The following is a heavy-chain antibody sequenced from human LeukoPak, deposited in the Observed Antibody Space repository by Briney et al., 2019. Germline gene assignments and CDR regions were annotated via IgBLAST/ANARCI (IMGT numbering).Heavy chain of an antibody. CDR1: GYTFTSYD. CDR3: ARDYYASSGYTELEYFQH. J-gene: IGHJ1*01. D-gene: IGHD3-22*01. V-gene: IGHV1-8*03. Sequence: GASVKVSCKASGYTFTSYDINWVRQATGQGLEWMGWMNPNSGNTGYAQKFQGRVTITRNTSISTAYMELSSLRSEDTAVYYCARDYYASSGYTELEYFQHWGQGTLVTVSS. CDR2: MNPNSGNT.